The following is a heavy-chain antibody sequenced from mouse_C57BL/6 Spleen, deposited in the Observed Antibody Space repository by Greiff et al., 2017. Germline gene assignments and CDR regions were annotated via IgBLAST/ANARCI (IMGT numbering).Heavy chain of an antibody. J-gene: IGHJ2*01. V-gene: IGHV14-2*01. CDR1: GFNINDYY. D-gene: IGHD1-1*01. Sequence: EVQLQQSGAELVKPGASVKLSCTASGFNINDYYMHWVKQRTEQGLEWIGRIDPEDGETKYAPKFQGKATLTADTSSNTASLQLSSLTSEDTAVYYCAMCYYGSSYLDYWGQGTTLTVSS. CDR3: AMCYYGSSYLDY. CDR2: IDPEDGET.